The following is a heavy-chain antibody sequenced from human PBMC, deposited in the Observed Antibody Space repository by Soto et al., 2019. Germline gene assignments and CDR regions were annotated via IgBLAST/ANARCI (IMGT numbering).Heavy chain of an antibody. J-gene: IGHJ5*02. CDR2: MNPNSGNT. D-gene: IGHD4-4*01. CDR3: ARAPPTTALIWFDP. V-gene: IGHV1-8*01. Sequence: ASVKVSCKASGYTFTSYDINWVRQATGQGLEWMGWMNPNSGNTGYAQKFQGKVTMTRNTSISTAYMELSSLRSEDTAVYYCARAPPTTALIWFDPWGQGTLVTVSS. CDR1: GYTFTSYD.